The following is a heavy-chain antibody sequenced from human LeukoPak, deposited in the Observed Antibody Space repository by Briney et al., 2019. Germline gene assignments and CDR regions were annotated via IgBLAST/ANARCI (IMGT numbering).Heavy chain of an antibody. J-gene: IGHJ5*02. D-gene: IGHD6-13*01. CDR3: ARISIAAAGTPSWFDP. CDR1: GGSISSSSYY. CDR2: IYYSGST. V-gene: IGHV4-39*01. Sequence: PSETLSLTCTVSGGSISSSSYYWGWLRQPPGTGLEWIGSIYYSGSTYYNPSLKSRVTISVDTSKNQFSLKLSSVTAADTAVYYCARISIAAAGTPSWFDPWGQGTLVTVSS.